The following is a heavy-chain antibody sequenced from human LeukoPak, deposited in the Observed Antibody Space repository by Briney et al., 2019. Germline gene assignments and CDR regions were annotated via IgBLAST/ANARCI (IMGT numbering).Heavy chain of an antibody. CDR1: GFTFSSYA. CDR2: ISGSGGST. D-gene: IGHD6-13*01. V-gene: IGHV3-23*01. CDR3: ARDGYSNYWYLNL. Sequence: GGSLRLSCAASGFTFSSYAMSWVRQAPGKGLEWVSAISGSGGSTYYADSVKGRFTISRDNSKNTLDLQMNSLRADDTAVYYCARDGYSNYWYLNLWGQGTLVTVSS. J-gene: IGHJ4*02.